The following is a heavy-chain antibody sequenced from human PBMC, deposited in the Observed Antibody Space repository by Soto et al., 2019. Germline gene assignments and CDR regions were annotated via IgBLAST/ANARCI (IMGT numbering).Heavy chain of an antibody. CDR1: GYTFTTYD. V-gene: IGHV1-8*01. Sequence: QVQLVQSGAEVKKPGASVKVSCKASGYTFTTYDINWVRQATGQGLEWIGWMSPKTGNTGYAQNFQGRVTMTRNPSISTAYMELSSLTSEDTAVYYCARGPPNLGFDLWGQGTRVPVSS. J-gene: IGHJ4*02. CDR3: ARGPPNLGFDL. CDR2: MSPKTGNT. D-gene: IGHD7-27*01.